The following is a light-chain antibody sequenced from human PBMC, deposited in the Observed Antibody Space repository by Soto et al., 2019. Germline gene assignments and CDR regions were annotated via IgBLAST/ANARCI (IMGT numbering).Light chain of an antibody. CDR1: SNDVGGYKY. CDR3: SSYSSNNILSYV. Sequence: QSALTQPASVSGAPGQSITISCTGTSNDVGGYKYVSWYQQRPGTAPKLIMFEVNNRPSGVSDRFSGSRSANTASLPISGLQAQDEADYYCSSYSSNNILSYVFGTGTKLTVL. J-gene: IGLJ1*01. V-gene: IGLV2-14*03. CDR2: EVN.